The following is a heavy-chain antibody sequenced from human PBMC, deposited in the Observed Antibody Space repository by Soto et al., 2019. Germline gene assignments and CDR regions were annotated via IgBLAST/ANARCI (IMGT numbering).Heavy chain of an antibody. D-gene: IGHD5-12*01. CDR1: GFTISNYW. V-gene: IGHV3-7*01. Sequence: EVQLVESGGGLVQPGGSLRLSCAASGFTISNYWMIWVRQAPGKGLEWVANIKQDGTEKNYVDSVRGRFTISRDNAKNSLDLQMTSLTAEDTAVYYCASVAIWGQGTLVTVSS. CDR2: IKQDGTEK. CDR3: ASVAI. J-gene: IGHJ4*02.